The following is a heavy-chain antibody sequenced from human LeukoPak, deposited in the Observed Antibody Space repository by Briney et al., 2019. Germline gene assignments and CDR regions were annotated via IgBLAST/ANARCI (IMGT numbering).Heavy chain of an antibody. CDR3: ASHGGAANPDDYGDYVTLFDY. Sequence: PGGSLRLSCAASGFTFDDYGMSWVRQAPGKGLEWVSGINWNGGSTGYADSVKGRFTISRDNAKNSLYLQMNSLRAEDTALYYCASHGGAANPDDYGDYVTLFDYWGQGTLVTVSS. CDR1: GFTFDDYG. D-gene: IGHD4-17*01. V-gene: IGHV3-20*04. CDR2: INWNGGST. J-gene: IGHJ4*02.